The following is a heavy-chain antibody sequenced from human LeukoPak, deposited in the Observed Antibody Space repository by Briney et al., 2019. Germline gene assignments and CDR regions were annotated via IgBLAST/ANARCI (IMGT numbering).Heavy chain of an antibody. V-gene: IGHV5-51*01. CDR1: GYSFTSYW. CDR2: IYPGDSDT. Sequence: GESLKISCKGSGYSFTSYWIGWVRQMPGKGLEWMGIIYPGDSDTRYSPSFQGQVTISADKSISTAYLQWSSLKASDTAMYYCARRTFDMNYYYYMDVWGKGTRSPPP. J-gene: IGHJ6*03. D-gene: IGHD2/OR15-2a*01. CDR3: ARRTFDMNYYYYMDV.